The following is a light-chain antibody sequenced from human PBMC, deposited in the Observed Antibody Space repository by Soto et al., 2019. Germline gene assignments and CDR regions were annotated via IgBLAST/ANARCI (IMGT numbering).Light chain of an antibody. Sequence: DIQMTQSPSTLSASVGDRVTITCRASQSISSWLAWYQQKPGKAPKLLIYAASTLQSGVPSRFSGSGSGTDFTLTITSLQPEDVATYYCQKYNSAPSRGFGQGTKVDIK. CDR1: QSISSW. V-gene: IGKV1-27*01. CDR2: AAS. CDR3: QKYNSAPSRG. J-gene: IGKJ1*01.